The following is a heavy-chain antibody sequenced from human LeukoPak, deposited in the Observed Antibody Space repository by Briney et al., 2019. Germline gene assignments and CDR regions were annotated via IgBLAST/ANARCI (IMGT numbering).Heavy chain of an antibody. CDR1: GFTFGDYA. CDR2: TGDSGSRT. D-gene: IGHD6-19*01. CDR3: AKDRRYSSGLGAFDI. J-gene: IGHJ3*02. V-gene: IGHV3-23*01. Sequence: PGESLRLSCTGSGFTFGDYAVIWFRQAPGKGLEWVSTTGDSGSRTYYADSVKGRFAISRDNSKDTLYLQMNSLRADDTALYYCAKDRRYSSGLGAFDIWGQGTMVTVSS.